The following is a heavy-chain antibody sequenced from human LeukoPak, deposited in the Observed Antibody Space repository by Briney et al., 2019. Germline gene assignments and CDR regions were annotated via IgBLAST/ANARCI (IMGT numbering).Heavy chain of an antibody. V-gene: IGHV3-21*01. CDR1: GFTFGSFS. J-gene: IGHJ6*02. Sequence: PGGSLRLSCAASGFTFGSFSMTWVRQAPGKGLEWVSTTSSSGSGTYIYYADSVKGRFTISRDNARNSLYLQMNSLRAEDTAVYYCARGSRTVTRAYYYGMDVWGQGTTVTVSS. CDR2: TSSSGSGTYI. D-gene: IGHD4-17*01. CDR3: ARGSRTVTRAYYYGMDV.